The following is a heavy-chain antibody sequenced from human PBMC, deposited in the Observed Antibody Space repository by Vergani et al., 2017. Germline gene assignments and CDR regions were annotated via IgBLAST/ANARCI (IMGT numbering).Heavy chain of an antibody. CDR1: GFTFSSYG. Sequence: QVQLVESGGGVVQPGRSLRLSCAASGFTFSSYGMHWVRQVPGKGLEWVAVVWYDGSNKYYGESVKGRFTISRDNSKNTLYLQMKSLRAEDTAVYYCARAAGYCSSTSCPPTLRHTYYYMDVWGKGTMVTVSS. D-gene: IGHD2-2*01. V-gene: IGHV3-33*01. CDR3: ARAAGYCSSTSCPPTLRHTYYYMDV. CDR2: VWYDGSNK. J-gene: IGHJ6*03.